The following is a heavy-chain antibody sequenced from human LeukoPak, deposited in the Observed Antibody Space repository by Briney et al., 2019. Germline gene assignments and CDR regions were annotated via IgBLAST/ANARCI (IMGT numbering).Heavy chain of an antibody. V-gene: IGHV4-34*01. CDR1: GGSFSGYY. Sequence: PSETLSLTCAVYGGSFSGYYWSWIRQPPGKGLEWGGEINHSGSTNYNPSLKSRVTISVDTSKTQFSLKLSSVTAADTAVYYCARGFGSGSYYYYYYYMDVWGKGTTVTVSS. J-gene: IGHJ6*03. D-gene: IGHD1-26*01. CDR2: INHSGST. CDR3: ARGFGSGSYYYYYYYMDV.